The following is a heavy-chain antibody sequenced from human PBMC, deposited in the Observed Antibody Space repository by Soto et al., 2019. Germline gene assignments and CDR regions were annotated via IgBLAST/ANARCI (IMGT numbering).Heavy chain of an antibody. CDR3: SQGEYPPKHRGYNWFDH. D-gene: IGHD2-2*02. V-gene: IGHV3-23*01. Sequence: AGGSLRLSCAASGFTFSSYAMSWVRQAPGKGLEWVSAISGSGGSTYYADSVKGRFTISRDNSKNTLYLQMNSLRAEDTAVYYCSQGEYPPKHRGYNWFDHWAQGTLVTVSS. CDR1: GFTFSSYA. J-gene: IGHJ5*02. CDR2: ISGSGGST.